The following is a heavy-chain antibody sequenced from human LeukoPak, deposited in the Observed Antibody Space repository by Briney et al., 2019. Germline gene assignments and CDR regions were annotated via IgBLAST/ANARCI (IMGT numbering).Heavy chain of an antibody. CDR2: IYHSGNN. Sequence: SETLSLTCAVYGGSFSGYYWSWIRQPPGKGLEWIASIYHSGNNYYNPSLKSRVTISVDTSKNQFSLKLNSVTAADTAVYYCASFYCSGGSCYQYFSYYYMDVWGKGTTVTISS. CDR3: ASFYCSGGSCYQYFSYYYMDV. V-gene: IGHV4-34*01. J-gene: IGHJ6*03. CDR1: GGSFSGYY. D-gene: IGHD2-15*01.